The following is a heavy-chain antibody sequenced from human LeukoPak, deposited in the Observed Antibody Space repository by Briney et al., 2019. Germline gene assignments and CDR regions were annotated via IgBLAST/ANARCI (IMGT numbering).Heavy chain of an antibody. Sequence: PSETLSLTCTVSGVSISSSNSYWSWIRQPAGKGLEWIGRIYTSGSTNYNPSLKSRVTMSVDTSKNQFSLKLSSVTAADTAVYYCARDSQSGQLVLSDSYYYMDVWGKGTTVTISS. CDR1: GVSISSSNSY. CDR2: IYTSGST. V-gene: IGHV4-61*02. J-gene: IGHJ6*03. CDR3: ARDSQSGQLVLSDSYYYMDV. D-gene: IGHD6-13*01.